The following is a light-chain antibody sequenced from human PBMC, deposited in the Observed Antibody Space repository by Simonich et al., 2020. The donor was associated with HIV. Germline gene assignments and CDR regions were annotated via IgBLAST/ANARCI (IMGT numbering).Light chain of an antibody. CDR3: QVWDSDTDLVV. CDR2: DVS. J-gene: IGLJ2*01. V-gene: IGLV2-14*01. Sequence: QSALTQPASVSGSPGQSITISCTGTSSDVGGYNYVSWYQQHPGKAPKLMIYDVSKRPAGVSNRFSGSKSGNTASLTISRVEAGDEADYYCQVWDSDTDLVVFGGGTKLTVL. CDR1: SSDVGGYNY.